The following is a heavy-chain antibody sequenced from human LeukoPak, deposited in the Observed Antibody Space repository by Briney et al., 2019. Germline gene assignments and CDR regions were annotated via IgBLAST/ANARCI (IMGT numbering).Heavy chain of an antibody. D-gene: IGHD3-22*01. V-gene: IGHV4-30-4*08. Sequence: PSETLSLTCTVSGGSISSGDYYWSWIRQPPGKGLEWIGYIYYSGSTYYNPSLKSRVTISVDTSKNQFSLKLSSVTAADTAVYYCARTYYYDSSGYIHFDYWGQGTQVTVSS. CDR1: GGSISSGDYY. J-gene: IGHJ4*02. CDR3: ARTYYYDSSGYIHFDY. CDR2: IYYSGST.